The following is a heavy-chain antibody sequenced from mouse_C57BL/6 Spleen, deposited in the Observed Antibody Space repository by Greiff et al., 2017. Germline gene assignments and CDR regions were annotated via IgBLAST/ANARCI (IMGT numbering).Heavy chain of an antibody. J-gene: IGHJ4*01. Sequence: VHVKQSGPELVKPGASVKMSCKASGYTFTDYNMHWVKQSHGKSLEWIGYINPNNGGTSYNQKFKGKATLTVNKSSSTAYMELRSLTSEDSAVYYCATYDYGDYYAMDYWGQGTSVTVSS. CDR2: INPNNGGT. D-gene: IGHD2-4*01. CDR3: ATYDYGDYYAMDY. V-gene: IGHV1-22*01. CDR1: GYTFTDYN.